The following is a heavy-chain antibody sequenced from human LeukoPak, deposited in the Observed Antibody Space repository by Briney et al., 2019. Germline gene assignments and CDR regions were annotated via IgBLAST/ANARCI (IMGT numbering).Heavy chain of an antibody. Sequence: SGGSLRLSCAASGFSVSDNYMSWVRQAPGKGLEWVSVIYSGGTTYYADSVKGRFTISRDNSKNTLYLQMNNVRVEDTAVYYCAKGGPSSGWYIFDYWGQGTLVTVSS. CDR3: AKGGPSSGWYIFDY. J-gene: IGHJ4*02. V-gene: IGHV3-53*01. D-gene: IGHD6-19*01. CDR1: GFSVSDNY. CDR2: IYSGGTT.